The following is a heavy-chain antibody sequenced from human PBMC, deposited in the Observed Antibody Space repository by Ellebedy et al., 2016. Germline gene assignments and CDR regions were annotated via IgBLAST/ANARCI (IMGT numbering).Heavy chain of an antibody. CDR1: GFTFSSYS. D-gene: IGHD1-26*01. CDR3: ARGRSYGGFNWFDP. CDR2: ISSSSSYI. Sequence: GESLKISCAASGFTFSSYSMNWVRQAPGKGLEWVSSISSSSSYIYYADSVKGRFTISRDNAKNSLYLQMNSLRAEDTAVYYCARGRSYGGFNWFDPWGQGTLVTVSS. J-gene: IGHJ5*02. V-gene: IGHV3-21*01.